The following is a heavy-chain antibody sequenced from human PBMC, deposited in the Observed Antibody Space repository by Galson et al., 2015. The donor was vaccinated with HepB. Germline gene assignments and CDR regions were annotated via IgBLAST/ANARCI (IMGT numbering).Heavy chain of an antibody. D-gene: IGHD5-24*01. CDR1: GFTLSSDW. CDR2: VKRDGSEK. V-gene: IGHV3-7*03. CDR3: ARWLQLY. Sequence: SLRLSCAASGFTLSSDWMGWVRQAPGKGLEWVANVKRDGSEKYYVDSVKGRFTVSRDNAKNSLYLQMNSLRAEDTAIYYCARWLQLYGGQGTLVTVSS. J-gene: IGHJ4*02.